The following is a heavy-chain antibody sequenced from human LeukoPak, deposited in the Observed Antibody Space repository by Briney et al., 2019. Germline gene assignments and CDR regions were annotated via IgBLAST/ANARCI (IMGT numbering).Heavy chain of an antibody. Sequence: SQTLSLTCTVSGGSISSGGYYWGWIRQHPGKGLEWIGYIYYSGSTYYNPSLKSRVTISVDTSKNQFSLKLSSVTAADTAVYYCASVNQHRDGYNYFLYYYYMDVWGKGTTVTVSS. V-gene: IGHV4-31*03. CDR2: IYYSGST. CDR1: GGSISSGGYY. CDR3: ASVNQHRDGYNYFLYYYYMDV. D-gene: IGHD5-24*01. J-gene: IGHJ6*03.